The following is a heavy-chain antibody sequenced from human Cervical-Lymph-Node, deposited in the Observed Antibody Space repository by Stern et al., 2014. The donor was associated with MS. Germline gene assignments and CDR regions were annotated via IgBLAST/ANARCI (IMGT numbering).Heavy chain of an antibody. J-gene: IGHJ3*02. V-gene: IGHV1-69*04. D-gene: IGHD2-21*01. CDR2: IIPMYDIA. Sequence: VQLLQPGAEVRKPGSSVRVSCKTSGGTFSSYTISWVRQVPGQGLEWMGRIIPMYDIANYAQKFQGRVTITADKSTSTAYMELSSLRSEDTAVYYCARVPLVVLVPTRGDAFDIWGQGTMVTVSS. CDR1: GGTFSSYT. CDR3: ARVPLVVLVPTRGDAFDI.